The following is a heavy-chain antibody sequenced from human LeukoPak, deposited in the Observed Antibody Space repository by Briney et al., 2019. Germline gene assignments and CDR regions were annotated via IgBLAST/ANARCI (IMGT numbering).Heavy chain of an antibody. Sequence: SETLSLTCTVSGGSINSSGFYWGWIRQPPGKGLEWIGNIYYSGSTYYNPSLKSRVTISLDTSKNQFSLKLTSVTAADTAVYYCARGVNSGYFDYCGQGTLVTVSS. J-gene: IGHJ4*02. CDR2: IYYSGST. V-gene: IGHV4-39*07. CDR3: ARGVNSGYFDY. CDR1: GGSINSSGFY. D-gene: IGHD1-26*01.